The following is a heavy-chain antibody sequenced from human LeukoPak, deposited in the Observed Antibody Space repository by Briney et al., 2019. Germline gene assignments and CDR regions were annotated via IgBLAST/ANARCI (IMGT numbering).Heavy chain of an antibody. CDR2: IYYGGST. V-gene: IGHV4-59*01. D-gene: IGHD2-15*01. J-gene: IGHJ4*02. CDR1: GDSINSNY. Sequence: SETLSLTCSVSGDSINSNYWSWLRQPPGKGLEWIGYIYYGGSTNYNPSLTSRVSMSVDTSKNQFSLTLSSVTAADTAVYHCARLLAGCPGGRCRAHFDYWGQGTLVTVSS. CDR3: ARLLAGCPGGRCRAHFDY.